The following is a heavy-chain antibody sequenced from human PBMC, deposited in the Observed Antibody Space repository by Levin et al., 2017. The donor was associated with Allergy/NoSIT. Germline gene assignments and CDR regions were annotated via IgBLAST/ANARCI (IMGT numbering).Heavy chain of an antibody. J-gene: IGHJ1*01. Sequence: TGGSLRLSCAASGFTFSSYAMSWVRQAPGKGLEWVSGISGSGGSTYYADSVKGRFTISRDKSKNMLYLQMNSLRAEDTAVYYCATYTSRWDEYFQYWGQGTLVTVSS. V-gene: IGHV3-23*01. CDR3: ATYTSRWDEYFQY. CDR2: ISGSGGST. D-gene: IGHD6-13*01. CDR1: GFTFSSYA.